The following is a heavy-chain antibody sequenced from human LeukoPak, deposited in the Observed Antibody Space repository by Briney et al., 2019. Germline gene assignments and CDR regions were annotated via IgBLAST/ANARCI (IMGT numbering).Heavy chain of an antibody. CDR1: GDSVTNTRYY. V-gene: IGHV4-39*01. Sequence: SETLSLTCTVSGDSVTNTRYYWGWIRQPPGKGLEWIGTIYYTGDTYYNPSLKSRVTISVDTSNDQFSLKVRSVTAADTAVYYCARRITGTTSDSFDYWGQGILVTVSS. CDR2: IYYTGDT. D-gene: IGHD1-20*01. J-gene: IGHJ4*02. CDR3: ARRITGTTSDSFDY.